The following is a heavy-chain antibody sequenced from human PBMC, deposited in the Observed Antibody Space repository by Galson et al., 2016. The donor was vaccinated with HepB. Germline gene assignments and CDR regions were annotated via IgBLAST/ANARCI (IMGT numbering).Heavy chain of an antibody. V-gene: IGHV4-34*01. CDR1: GGSLSENY. J-gene: IGHJ3*02. Sequence: SETLSLTCGVYGGSLSENYWTWIRQAPGKGLEWIAEINHRGSTNYNPSLRSRVTISVDTSKNQFSLSLTSATAADTAVYLCAGVILGRYGPQGTFDIWGQGTLVTVSS. CDR3: AGVILGRYGPQGTFDI. D-gene: IGHD3-16*01. CDR2: INHRGST.